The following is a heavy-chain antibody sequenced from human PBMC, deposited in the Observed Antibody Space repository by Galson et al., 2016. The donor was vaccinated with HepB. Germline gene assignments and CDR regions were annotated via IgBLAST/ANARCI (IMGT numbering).Heavy chain of an antibody. CDR3: AKDGEEQLSRLGYFYGMDV. CDR1: RFVFGTFG. Sequence: SLRLSCAASRFVFGTFGMHWVRQAPGKGLEWVAVISYDGSKKYYPDSVKGRFTVSRDKSKNTLYLQMNNLRPDDTAVYYCAKDGEEQLSRLGYFYGMDVWGQGTTVTVSS. CDR2: ISYDGSKK. J-gene: IGHJ6*02. V-gene: IGHV3-30*18. D-gene: IGHD6-13*01.